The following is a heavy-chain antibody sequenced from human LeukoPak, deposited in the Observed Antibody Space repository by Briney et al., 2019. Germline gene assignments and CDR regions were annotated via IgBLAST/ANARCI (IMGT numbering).Heavy chain of an antibody. V-gene: IGHV3-15*05. J-gene: IGHJ4*02. D-gene: IGHD1/OR15-1a*01. CDR1: GLTFSKAW. CDR2: LKSISDGGTT. Sequence: PGGSLRLSCAASGLTFSKAWMTWVRQAPGKGLEWVGRLKSISDGGTTDYAAPVKGRFTISRDDSKNMVFLQMNSLKTEDTGVYFCAAGVGTTDFDYWGQGTLVTVSS. CDR3: AAGVGTTDFDY.